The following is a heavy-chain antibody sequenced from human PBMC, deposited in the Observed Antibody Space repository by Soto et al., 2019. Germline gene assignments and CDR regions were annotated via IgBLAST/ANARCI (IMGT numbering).Heavy chain of an antibody. CDR2: IYYSGST. V-gene: IGHV4-39*01. Sequence: SETLSLTCTVSGGSISSSSYYWGWIRQPPGKGLEWIGSIYYSGSTYYNPSLKSRVTISVDTSKNQFSLKLSSVTAADTAVYYCARGPAAPDYDILTGYYYHYFDYWGQGTLVTVSS. CDR3: ARGPAAPDYDILTGYYYHYFDY. J-gene: IGHJ4*02. D-gene: IGHD3-9*01. CDR1: GGSISSSSYY.